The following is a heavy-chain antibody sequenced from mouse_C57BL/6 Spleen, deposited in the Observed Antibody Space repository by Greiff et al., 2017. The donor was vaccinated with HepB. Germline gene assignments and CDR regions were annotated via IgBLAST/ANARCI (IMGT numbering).Heavy chain of an antibody. Sequence: EVQLQQSGPVLVKPGASVKMSCKASGYTFTDYYMNWVKQSHGKSLEWIGVINPYNGGTSYNQKFKGKATLTVDKSSSTAYMELNSLTSEDSAGYYCARRSDYAMDYWGQGTSVTVSS. J-gene: IGHJ4*01. CDR3: ARRSDYAMDY. V-gene: IGHV1-19*01. CDR1: GYTFTDYY. CDR2: INPYNGGT.